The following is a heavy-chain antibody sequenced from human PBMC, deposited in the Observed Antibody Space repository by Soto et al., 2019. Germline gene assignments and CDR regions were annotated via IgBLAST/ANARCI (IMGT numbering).Heavy chain of an antibody. J-gene: IGHJ6*02. CDR1: GGTFSSSA. Sequence: QVQLVQSGAEVKKPGSSLKVSCKASGGTFSSSAFSWVRQAPGQGLEWMGGIMPILRTADYAQKFQGRVTITADESTSTAYMELSSLRSEDTGVYYCAGDNDRQQLGGNYYYIMDVWGQGTTVTVSS. CDR2: IMPILRTA. V-gene: IGHV1-69*12. CDR3: AGDNDRQQLGGNYYYIMDV. D-gene: IGHD1-1*01.